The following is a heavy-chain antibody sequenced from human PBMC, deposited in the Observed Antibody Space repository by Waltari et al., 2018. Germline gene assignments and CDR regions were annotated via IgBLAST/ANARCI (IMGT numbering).Heavy chain of an antibody. CDR3: ARGPIVGATRGVEYFDY. CDR2: IIPIFGTA. V-gene: IGHV1-69*14. CDR1: GGTFSSYA. J-gene: IGHJ4*02. Sequence: QVQLVQSGAEVKKPGSSVKVSCKASGGTFSSYAISWVRQAPGQGLEWMGGIIPIFGTANYAQKFQGRVTITADKSTSTAYMELSSLRSEDTAVYYCARGPIVGATRGVEYFDYWGQGTLVTVSS. D-gene: IGHD1-26*01.